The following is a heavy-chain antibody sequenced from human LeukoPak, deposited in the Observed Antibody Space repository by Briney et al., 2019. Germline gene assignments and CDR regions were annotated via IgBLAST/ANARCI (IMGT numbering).Heavy chain of an antibody. Sequence: SETLSLTCSVSGGSINGYHWSWIRQPPGKGLEWIGYIYYSGVTYYNSSLKSRVTISVDTSKNQSSLRLSSVAAADTPVYYCARVSVVGSFLDSWGQGTLVTVSS. CDR1: GGSINGYH. J-gene: IGHJ4*02. CDR2: IYYSGVT. V-gene: IGHV4-59*12. CDR3: ARVSVVGSFLDS. D-gene: IGHD1-26*01.